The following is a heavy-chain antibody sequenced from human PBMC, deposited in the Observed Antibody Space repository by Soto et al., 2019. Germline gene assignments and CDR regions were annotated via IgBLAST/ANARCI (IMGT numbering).Heavy chain of an antibody. CDR2: ISAYNDNT. J-gene: IGHJ4*02. Sequence: QVQLVQSGAEVKKPGASVKVSCKASGYTFITYGINWVRQAPGQGLEWMAWISAYNDNTYYAQNFQGRVTITTDTSTSTAYMELRSLRSDDTAIYYCARGTYKDFWGQGTLVTVSS. CDR3: ARGTYKDF. CDR1: GYTFITYG. V-gene: IGHV1-18*01. D-gene: IGHD1-1*01.